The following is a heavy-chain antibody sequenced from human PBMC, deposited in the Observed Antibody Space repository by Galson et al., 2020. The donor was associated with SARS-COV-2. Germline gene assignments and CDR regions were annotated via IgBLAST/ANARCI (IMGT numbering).Heavy chain of an antibody. Sequence: QAGGSLRLSCAASGFTFSSYGMHWVRQAPGKGLEWVAVISYDGSNKYYADSVKGRFTISRDNSKNTLYLQMNSLRAEDTAVYYCARDGKLNFDYWGQGTLVTVSS. D-gene: IGHD1-1*01. V-gene: IGHV3-30*03. CDR2: ISYDGSNK. J-gene: IGHJ4*02. CDR3: ARDGKLNFDY. CDR1: GFTFSSYG.